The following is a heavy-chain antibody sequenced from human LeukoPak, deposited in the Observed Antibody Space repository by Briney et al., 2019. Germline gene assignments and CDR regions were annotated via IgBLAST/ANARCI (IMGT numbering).Heavy chain of an antibody. CDR3: ARSPGGGVIVPIPIDFDY. J-gene: IGHJ4*02. V-gene: IGHV1-69*13. D-gene: IGHD3-16*02. CDR1: GGTFSSYA. CDR2: IIPIFGTA. Sequence: ASVKVSCKASGGTFSSYAISWVRQAPGQGLEWMGGIIPIFGTANYAQKFQGRVTITADESTSTAYMELSSLRSEDTAVYYCARSPGGGVIVPIPIDFDYWGQGTLVTVSS.